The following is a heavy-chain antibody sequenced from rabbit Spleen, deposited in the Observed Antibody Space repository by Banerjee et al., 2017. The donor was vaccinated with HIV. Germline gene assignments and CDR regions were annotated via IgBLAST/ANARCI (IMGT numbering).Heavy chain of an antibody. CDR3: ARDTSSSFSSYGMDL. Sequence: QEQLEESGGGLVKPEGFLTLTCTASGVSSSGSSYIGWVRPAPVKGLEWFGCIELGSSGFTYFASWAKGRFTITKPSSTTVTLQMTSLTAADTATYFCARDTSSSFSSYGMDLWGPGTLVTVS. V-gene: IGHV1S45*01. CDR2: IELGSSGFT. J-gene: IGHJ6*01. CDR1: GVSSSGSSY. D-gene: IGHD1-1*01.